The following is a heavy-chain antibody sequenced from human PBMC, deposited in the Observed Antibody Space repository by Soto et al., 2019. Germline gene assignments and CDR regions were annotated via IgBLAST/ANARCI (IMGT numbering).Heavy chain of an antibody. CDR2: IWYDGSNK. Sequence: QVQLAESGGGVVQPGRSLRLSCAASGFTFSSYGMHWVRQAPGKGLEWVAVIWYDGSNKYYADSVKGRFTISRDNSKNTLYLQMNSLRAEDTAVYYCASHSSGLDYWGQGTLVTVSS. CDR1: GFTFSSYG. CDR3: ASHSSGLDY. D-gene: IGHD6-19*01. J-gene: IGHJ4*02. V-gene: IGHV3-33*01.